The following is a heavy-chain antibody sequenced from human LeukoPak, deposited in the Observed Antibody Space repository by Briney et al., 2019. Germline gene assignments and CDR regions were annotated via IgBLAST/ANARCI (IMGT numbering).Heavy chain of an antibody. CDR2: IWYDGSNK. CDR3: AREPYHYYGSGSYPLY. D-gene: IGHD3-10*01. J-gene: IGHJ4*02. CDR1: GFTFSSYG. V-gene: IGHV3-33*01. Sequence: QTGGSLRLSCAASGFTFSSYGMHWVRQAPGKGLEWVAVIWYDGSNKYYADSVKGRFTISRDNSKNTLYLQMNSLRAEDTAVYYCAREPYHYYGSGSYPLYWGQGTLVTVSS.